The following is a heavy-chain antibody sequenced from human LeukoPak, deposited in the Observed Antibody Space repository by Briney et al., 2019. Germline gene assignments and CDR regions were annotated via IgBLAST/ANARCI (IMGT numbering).Heavy chain of an antibody. V-gene: IGHV4-39*07. D-gene: IGHD6-19*01. Sequence: SETLSLTCTVSGGSISSSSYYWGWIRQPPGKGLEWIGSIYYSGSTYYNPSLKSRVTISVDTSKNQFSLKLSSVTAADTAVYYCAREIAVAVTPYYFDYWGQGTLVTVSS. CDR2: IYYSGST. CDR3: AREIAVAVTPYYFDY. J-gene: IGHJ4*02. CDR1: GGSISSSSYY.